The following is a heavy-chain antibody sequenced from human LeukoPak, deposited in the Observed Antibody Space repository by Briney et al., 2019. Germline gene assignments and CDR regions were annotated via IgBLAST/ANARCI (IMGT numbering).Heavy chain of an antibody. V-gene: IGHV4-39*01. CDR3: TRHQRNGDYVDY. CDR1: GGSISSISYY. D-gene: IGHD1-1*01. Sequence: PSETLSLTCIVSGGSISSISYYCGWIRQPPGKGLEWIGSIYYIGSTYYNPSLKCRVTISVDTSKNKFSRKLSSVTAADTTVYCCTRHQRNGDYVDYWGQGTLVTVSS. J-gene: IGHJ4*02. CDR2: IYYIGST.